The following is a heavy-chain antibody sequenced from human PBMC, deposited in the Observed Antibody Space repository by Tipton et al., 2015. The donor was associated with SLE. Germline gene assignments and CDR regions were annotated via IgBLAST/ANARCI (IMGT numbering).Heavy chain of an antibody. CDR2: ISSSGTII. CDR1: GFTFSNYY. J-gene: IGHJ3*02. V-gene: IGHV3-11*04. Sequence: SLRLSCAASGFTFSNYYMSWIRQAPGKGLEWVSYISSSGTIIYYADSVKGRFSISRDNSENSLYLQITSLRAEDTAVYYCAKVLKRSASDFWSGLRDAFDTWGQGTVVTVSS. CDR3: AKVLKRSASDFWSGLRDAFDT. D-gene: IGHD3-3*01.